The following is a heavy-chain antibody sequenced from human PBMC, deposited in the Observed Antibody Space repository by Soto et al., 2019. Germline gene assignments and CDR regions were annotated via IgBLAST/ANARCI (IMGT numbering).Heavy chain of an antibody. D-gene: IGHD3-9*01. J-gene: IGHJ4*02. CDR3: AKDATYYDILTGYRYPGY. V-gene: IGHV3-30*02. Sequence: HPGGSLRLSCAASGFTFSSYGMHWVRQAPGKGLEWVAVIWYDGSNKYYADSVKGRFTISRDNSKNTLYLQMNSLRAEDTAVYYCAKDATYYDILTGYRYPGYWGQGT. CDR2: IWYDGSNK. CDR1: GFTFSSYG.